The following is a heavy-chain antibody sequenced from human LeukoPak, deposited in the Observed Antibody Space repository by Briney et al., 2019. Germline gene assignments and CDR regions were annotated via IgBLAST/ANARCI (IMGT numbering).Heavy chain of an antibody. CDR2: IYYSGST. Sequence: SETLSLTCTVSGYSISSGYYWGWIRQPPGKGLEWIGSIYYSGSTYYNPSLKSRVTISLDTSKNQFSLQLSSVTAADTAVYYCAPGIFDWLTREEYYFDYWGQGTLVTVSS. V-gene: IGHV4-38-2*02. D-gene: IGHD3-9*01. CDR3: APGIFDWLTREEYYFDY. J-gene: IGHJ4*02. CDR1: GYSISSGYY.